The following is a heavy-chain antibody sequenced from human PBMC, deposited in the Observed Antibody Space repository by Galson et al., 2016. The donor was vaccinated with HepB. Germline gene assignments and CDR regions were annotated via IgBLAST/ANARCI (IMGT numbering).Heavy chain of an antibody. D-gene: IGHD2-15*01. J-gene: IGHJ6*02. CDR3: ARRQREEDIVVVVVVPGGFYYGMDV. Sequence: SLRLSCAASGFIFSHYGMHWVRQAPGEGLEWVAMIWFDGSSKHHSDSVRGRFTISRDNSKNTLYLEMNSLRAEDTAVYYCARRQREEDIVVVVVVPGGFYYGMDVWGQGTTVTVSS. CDR2: IWFDGSSK. CDR1: GFIFSHYG. V-gene: IGHV3-33*01.